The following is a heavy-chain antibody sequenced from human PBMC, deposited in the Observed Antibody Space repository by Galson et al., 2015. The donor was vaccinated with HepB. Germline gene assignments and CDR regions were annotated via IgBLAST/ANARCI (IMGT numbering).Heavy chain of an antibody. J-gene: IGHJ4*02. CDR1: GFTFSSYG. D-gene: IGHD6-19*01. CDR2: ISYDGSNK. CDR3: AKVFSSGWHNPLKEDFDY. Sequence: SLRLSCAASGFTFSSYGMHWVRQAPGKGLEWVAVISYDGSNKYYADSVKGRFTISRDNSKNTLYLQMNSLRAEDTAVYYCAKVFSSGWHNPLKEDFDYWGQGTLVTVSS. V-gene: IGHV3-30*18.